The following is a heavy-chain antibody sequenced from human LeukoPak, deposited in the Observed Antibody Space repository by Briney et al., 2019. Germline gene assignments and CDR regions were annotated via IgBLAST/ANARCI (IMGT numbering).Heavy chain of an antibody. CDR2: INPSGGST. CDR1: GYTFTSYY. V-gene: IGHV1-46*01. CDR3: ARGINDYGGTNWFDP. D-gene: IGHD4-23*01. Sequence: ASVKVSCKASGYTFTSYYMHWVRQAPGQGLEWMGIINPSGGSTSYAQKFQGRVTMTRDTSTSTVYMELSSPRSEDTAVYYCARGINDYGGTNWFDPWGQGTLVTVSS. J-gene: IGHJ5*02.